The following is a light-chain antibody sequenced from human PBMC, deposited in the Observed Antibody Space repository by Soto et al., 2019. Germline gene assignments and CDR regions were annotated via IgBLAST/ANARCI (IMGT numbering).Light chain of an antibody. CDR1: QSISTW. V-gene: IGKV1-5*01. CDR3: QQYKTFST. Sequence: EIQMTQSPLTLSASVGDRVTITCRANQSISTWLAWYQQRPGKAPQLLIFGASTLQSRVPPRFSGSGSGTESTLTISSLQPDDCASYYCQQYKTFSTFGQGTKVDIK. J-gene: IGKJ1*01. CDR2: GAS.